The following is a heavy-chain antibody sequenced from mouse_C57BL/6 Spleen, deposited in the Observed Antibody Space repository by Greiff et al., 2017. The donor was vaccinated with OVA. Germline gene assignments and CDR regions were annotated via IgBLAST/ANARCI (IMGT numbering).Heavy chain of an antibody. Sequence: EVQLVESGGGLVKPGGSLKLSCAASGFTFSSYAMSWVRQTPEKRLEWVATISDGGSYTYYPDTFKGRFTISRDNAKNNLYLQMSHLKSEDTAMYYCARDTGHYFDYWGQGTTLTVSS. CDR1: GFTFSSYA. V-gene: IGHV5-4*01. J-gene: IGHJ2*01. CDR3: ARDTGHYFDY. CDR2: ISDGGSYT.